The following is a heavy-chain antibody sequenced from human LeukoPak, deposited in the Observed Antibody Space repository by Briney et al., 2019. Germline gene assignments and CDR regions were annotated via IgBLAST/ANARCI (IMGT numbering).Heavy chain of an antibody. Sequence: PGRSLRLSCAASGFTFSSYGMHWVRQAPGKGLEWVAVISYDGTNKYYADSVKGRFTISRDKSKNTLYLQMNSLRAEDTAVYYCAKDWGIVTGGGIDYWGQGTLVTVSS. D-gene: IGHD1-26*01. J-gene: IGHJ4*02. CDR2: ISYDGTNK. V-gene: IGHV3-30*18. CDR3: AKDWGIVTGGGIDY. CDR1: GFTFSSYG.